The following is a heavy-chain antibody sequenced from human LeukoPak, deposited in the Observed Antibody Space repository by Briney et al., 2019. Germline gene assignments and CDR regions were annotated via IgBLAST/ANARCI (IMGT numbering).Heavy chain of an antibody. CDR2: IYYSGST. Sequence: SQTLSLTCTVSGGSISSGNYYWSWLRQPPGKGLEWIGYIYYSGSTYYNPSLKSRVTISVDTSKNQFSLKLSSVTAADTAVYYCASSTPSRAFDIWSQGTMVTVSS. CDR1: GGSISSGNYY. CDR3: ASSTPSRAFDI. D-gene: IGHD2-2*01. J-gene: IGHJ3*02. V-gene: IGHV4-30-4*08.